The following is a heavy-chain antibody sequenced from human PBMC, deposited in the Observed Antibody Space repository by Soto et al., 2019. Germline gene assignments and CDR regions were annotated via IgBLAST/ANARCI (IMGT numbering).Heavy chain of an antibody. CDR3: AKGWDVKYFDK. Sequence: PSETLSLTCSVSGASLLSSYWSWVRQPAGKGLEWIGHIFSSGRTSYNPSLKSRLTMSIDTSKNLFSLNLSSVTAADTAVYHCAKGWDVKYFDKWGQGTLVTVS. CDR1: GASLLSSY. V-gene: IGHV4-4*07. D-gene: IGHD1-26*01. CDR2: IFSSGRT. J-gene: IGHJ4*02.